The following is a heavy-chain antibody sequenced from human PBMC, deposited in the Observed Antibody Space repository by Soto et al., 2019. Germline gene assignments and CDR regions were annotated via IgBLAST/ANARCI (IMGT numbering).Heavy chain of an antibody. CDR2: INPNGGST. V-gene: IGHV1-46*01. CDR3: AREVRI. J-gene: IGHJ3*02. CDR1: GYSFISYY. Sequence: QVQLVQSGAEVKKPGASVKVSCKASGYSFISYYMHWVRQAPGQGLEWMGLINPNGGSTTYAQKFQGRVTVTRDTSTSTVYMEVSSLRSEDTAVYYCAREVRIWGQGTMVIVSS. D-gene: IGHD3-10*01.